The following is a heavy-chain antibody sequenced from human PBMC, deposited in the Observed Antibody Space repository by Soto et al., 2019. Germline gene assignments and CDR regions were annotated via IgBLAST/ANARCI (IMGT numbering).Heavy chain of an antibody. CDR1: GYTFPSYA. Sequence: ASVEVSCKASGYTFPSYAMHWVRHAPGQRLEWMGWINAGNGNTKYSQKFQGRVTITRDTSASTAYMELSSLRSEDTAVYYCARDCFRSSGGRCYGFDYWGQGTLVTVSS. CDR3: ARDCFRSSGGRCYGFDY. CDR2: INAGNGNT. J-gene: IGHJ4*02. V-gene: IGHV1-3*01. D-gene: IGHD2-15*01.